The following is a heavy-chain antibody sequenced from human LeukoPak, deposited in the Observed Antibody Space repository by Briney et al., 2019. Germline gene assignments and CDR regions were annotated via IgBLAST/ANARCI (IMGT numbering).Heavy chain of an antibody. CDR1: GFTFSSYA. CDR3: ARAGLGIPYFDY. D-gene: IGHD7-27*01. Sequence: GGSLRLSCAASGFTFSSYAMNWVRQAPGKGLEWVSSISSSSSYIYYADSVKGRFTISRDNAKNSLYLQMNSLRAEDTAVYYCARAGLGIPYFDYWGQGTLVTVSS. V-gene: IGHV3-21*01. J-gene: IGHJ4*02. CDR2: ISSSSSYI.